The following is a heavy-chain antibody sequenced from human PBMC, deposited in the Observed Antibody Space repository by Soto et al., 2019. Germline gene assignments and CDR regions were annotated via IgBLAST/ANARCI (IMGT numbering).Heavy chain of an antibody. Sequence: ASVKVSCKASGGTFSSYAISWVRQAPGQGLEWMGGIIPIFGTANYAQKFQGRVTITADESTSTAYMELSSLRSEDTAVYYCARDGYTYYYGSGSSYYYGMDVWGQGTTVTVSS. D-gene: IGHD3-10*01. CDR2: IIPIFGTA. CDR1: GGTFSSYA. J-gene: IGHJ6*02. V-gene: IGHV1-69*13. CDR3: ARDGYTYYYGSGSSYYYGMDV.